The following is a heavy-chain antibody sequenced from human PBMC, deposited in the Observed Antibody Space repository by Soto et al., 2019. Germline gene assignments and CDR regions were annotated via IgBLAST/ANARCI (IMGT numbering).Heavy chain of an antibody. J-gene: IGHJ4*02. Sequence: ASVKVACKASGYTFSSYGISGVRQAPGQGLEWMGWISAYNGNTNYAQKLQGRVTMTTDTSTSTAYMELRSLRSDDTAVYYCARDAAVGLFDYWGQGTLVTVS. V-gene: IGHV1-18*01. CDR3: ARDAAVGLFDY. D-gene: IGHD1-26*01. CDR1: GYTFSSYG. CDR2: ISAYNGNT.